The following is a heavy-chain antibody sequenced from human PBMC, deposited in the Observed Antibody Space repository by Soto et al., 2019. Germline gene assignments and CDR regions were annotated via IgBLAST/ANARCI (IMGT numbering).Heavy chain of an antibody. CDR2: ISYDGSNK. D-gene: IGHD1-26*01. Sequence: GGSLRLSCAASGFTFSSYAMHWVRQAPGKGLEWVAVISYDGSNKYYADSVKGRFTISRDNSKNTLYLQMNSLRAEDTAVYYCASPFGRLSIVGATTPDYWGQGTLVTVSS. CDR1: GFTFSSYA. CDR3: ASPFGRLSIVGATTPDY. J-gene: IGHJ4*02. V-gene: IGHV3-30-3*01.